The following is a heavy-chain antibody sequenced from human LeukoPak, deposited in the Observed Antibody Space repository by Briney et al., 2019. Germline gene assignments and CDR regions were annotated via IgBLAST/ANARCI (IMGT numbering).Heavy chain of an antibody. D-gene: IGHD6-6*01. CDR3: ARDREDGSSTESWFDP. V-gene: IGHV1-18*01. CDR1: GYTFTSYG. CDR2: ISAYNGNT. Sequence: ASVKVSCKASGYTFTSYGISWVRQAPGQGLEWMGWISAYNGNTNYAQKLQGRVTMTTDISTSTAYMELRSLRSDDTAVYYCARDREDGSSTESWFDPWGQGTLVTVSS. J-gene: IGHJ5*02.